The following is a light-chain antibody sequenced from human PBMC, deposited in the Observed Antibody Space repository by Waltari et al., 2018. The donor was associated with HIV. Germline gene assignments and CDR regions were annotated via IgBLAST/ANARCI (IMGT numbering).Light chain of an antibody. CDR2: DNN. V-gene: IGLV1-51*01. CDR3: GTWDSSLSGVV. J-gene: IGLJ2*01. CDR1: SSNIGKNF. Sequence: QSVLTQPPSVSAAPGQKVTISCSGSSSNIGKNFVSWYKQLPGAAPKPLIYDNNKRPSGIPDPCSGAESGTSATLGITGLQTGDEADYYCGTWDSSLSGVVFGGGTKLTVL.